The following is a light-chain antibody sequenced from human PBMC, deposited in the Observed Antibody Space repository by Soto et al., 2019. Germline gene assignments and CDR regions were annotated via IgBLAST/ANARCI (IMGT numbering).Light chain of an antibody. CDR2: GAS. CDR3: QQYSDRPPT. Sequence: EVVMTQSPATLSVSPGGRATLSCRASESLSSNLAWYQQKPGQAPRLLIYGASTRGTGIPARFSGSGSGTEFTLTISSLQSEDFAVYYCQQYSDRPPTFGRGTKVDIK. CDR1: ESLSSN. V-gene: IGKV3-15*01. J-gene: IGKJ1*01.